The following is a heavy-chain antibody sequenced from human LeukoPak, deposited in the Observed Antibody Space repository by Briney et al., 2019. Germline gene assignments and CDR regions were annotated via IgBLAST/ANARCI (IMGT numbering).Heavy chain of an antibody. Sequence: GGSLRLSCAGSGFTFIRHWMHWVRHAPGKGLVWVSRISTDGSTTLYSDSVKGRFTISRDNAKNTLYLQMNSLRAEDTAVYYRGISEDGYIDYWGQGTLVSVSS. CDR2: ISTDGSTT. J-gene: IGHJ4*02. D-gene: IGHD5-24*01. CDR3: GISEDGYIDY. CDR1: GFTFIRHW. V-gene: IGHV3-74*01.